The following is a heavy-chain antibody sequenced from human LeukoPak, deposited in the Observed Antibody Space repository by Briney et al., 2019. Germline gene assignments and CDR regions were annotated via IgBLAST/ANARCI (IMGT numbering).Heavy chain of an antibody. CDR1: GGSITSYY. CDR2: IYYSGRT. Sequence: SETLSLTCTVSGGSITSYYWSWIRQPPGKGLEFIGYIYYSGRTSYNPSLKSRVTISVDTSKKQFSLKLRSVTAADTAVYYCAREDMGWLQLRGAFDIWGQGTMVTVSS. V-gene: IGHV4-59*01. D-gene: IGHD5-24*01. J-gene: IGHJ3*02. CDR3: AREDMGWLQLRGAFDI.